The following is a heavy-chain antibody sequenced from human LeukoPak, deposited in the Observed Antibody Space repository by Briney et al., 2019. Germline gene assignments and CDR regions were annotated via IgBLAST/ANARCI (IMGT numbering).Heavy chain of an antibody. D-gene: IGHD3-22*01. CDR1: GGTFSSYA. V-gene: IGHV1-69*05. Sequence: SVKVSCKASGGTFSSYAISWVRQAPGQGLEWMGGIIPIFGTANYAQKFQGRVTITTDESTSTAYMELSSLRSEDTAVYYCARCSNNYYDSSGSPHFDYWGQGTLVTVSS. J-gene: IGHJ4*02. CDR3: ARCSNNYYDSSGSPHFDY. CDR2: IIPIFGTA.